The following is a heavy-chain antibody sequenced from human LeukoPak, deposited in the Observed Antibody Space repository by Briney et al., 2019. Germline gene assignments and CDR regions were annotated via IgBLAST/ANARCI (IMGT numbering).Heavy chain of an antibody. V-gene: IGHV3-74*01. J-gene: IGHJ3*02. CDR1: GFTFSSYW. CDR3: ARDQTTVTTWAFDI. D-gene: IGHD4-17*01. Sequence: GGSLRLSCAASGFTFSSYWMHWVRQAPGKGLVWVSPINSDGSSTSYADSVKGRFTISRDNAKNTLYLQMNSLRAEDTAVYYCARDQTTVTTWAFDIWGQGTMVTVSS. CDR2: INSDGSST.